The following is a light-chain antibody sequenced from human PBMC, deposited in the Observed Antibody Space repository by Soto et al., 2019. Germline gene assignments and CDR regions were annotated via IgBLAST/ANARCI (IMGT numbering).Light chain of an antibody. CDR1: QSVSSN. CDR3: QQYNNWPRT. Sequence: IVLTQSQDTLSVSPGERAPLSCLASQSVSSNLAWYQQKPGQAPRLLIYGASTRATGIPARFSGSGSGTEFTLTISSLQSEDFAVYYCQQYNNWPRTFGQGTKVDIK. CDR2: GAS. J-gene: IGKJ1*01. V-gene: IGKV3-15*01.